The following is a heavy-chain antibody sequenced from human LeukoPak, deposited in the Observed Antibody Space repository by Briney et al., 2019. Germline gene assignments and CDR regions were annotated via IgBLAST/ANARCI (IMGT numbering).Heavy chain of an antibody. V-gene: IGHV1-2*02. CDR3: ARDRWGGTAMMIDY. Sequence: GASVKVSCKASGYTFTDYYLHWVRQAPGQGLEWMGWINPKSGGTNYAPKFQGRVTMTRDTSISTAYMELSRLRSDDTAVYYCARDRWGGTAMMIDYWGQGTLVTVSS. CDR1: GYTFTDYY. D-gene: IGHD5-18*01. CDR2: INPKSGGT. J-gene: IGHJ4*02.